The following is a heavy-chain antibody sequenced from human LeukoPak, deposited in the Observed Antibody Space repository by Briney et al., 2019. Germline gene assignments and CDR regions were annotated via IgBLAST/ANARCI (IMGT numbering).Heavy chain of an antibody. V-gene: IGHV3-23*01. CDR3: ARDAVVAGTGYYYYYGMDV. CDR2: VSSNGGST. D-gene: IGHD6-19*01. Sequence: GGSLRLSCAASGFTFNNYAMSWVRQAPGKGLEWLSTVSSNGGSTYYADSVKGRFTISRDNSKNTLYLQMNSLRAEDTAVYYCARDAVVAGTGYYYYYGMDVWGQGTTVTVSS. CDR1: GFTFNNYA. J-gene: IGHJ6*02.